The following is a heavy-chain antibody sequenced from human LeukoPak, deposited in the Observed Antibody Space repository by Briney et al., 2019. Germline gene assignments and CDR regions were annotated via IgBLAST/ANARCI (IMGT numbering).Heavy chain of an antibody. D-gene: IGHD3-22*01. CDR1: GGSISSGSYY. CDR2: IYTSGST. J-gene: IGHJ4*02. V-gene: IGHV4-61*02. CDR3: ARGRLYYYDSSGYYSYYFDY. Sequence: SETLSLTCTVSGGSISSGSYYWSWIRQPAGKGLEWIGRIYTSGSTNYNPSLKSRVTISVDTSKNQFSLKLSSVTAADTAVYYFARGRLYYYDSSGYYSYYFDYWGQGTLVTVSS.